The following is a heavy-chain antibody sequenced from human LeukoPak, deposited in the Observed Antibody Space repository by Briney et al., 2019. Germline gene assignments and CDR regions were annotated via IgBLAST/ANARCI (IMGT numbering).Heavy chain of an antibody. Sequence: GGSLRLSCAASGFTFDDYGMSWVRQAPGKGLEWVSGISWNSGSIGYADSVKGRFTISRDNAKNSLYLQMNSLRAEDTALYYCAKDTGTVNTATFDYWGQGTLVTVSS. J-gene: IGHJ4*02. CDR3: AKDTGTVNTATFDY. D-gene: IGHD4-17*01. V-gene: IGHV3-9*01. CDR1: GFTFDDYG. CDR2: ISWNSGSI.